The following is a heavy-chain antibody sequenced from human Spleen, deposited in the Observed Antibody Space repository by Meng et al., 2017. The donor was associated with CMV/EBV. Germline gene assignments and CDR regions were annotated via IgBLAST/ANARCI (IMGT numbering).Heavy chain of an antibody. D-gene: IGHD2-2*02. Sequence: GGSLRLSCAASGSSFSSYMMTWVRQAPGKGLEWVSSISGTSRYIYYADSLKGRFTISRDNARNSLYLQMNSLRAEDTAVYYCAREKGYCTSTTCYTDRQVLDYWGQGTQVTVSS. CDR3: AREKGYCTSTTCYTDRQVLDY. CDR2: ISGTSRYI. V-gene: IGHV3-21*01. J-gene: IGHJ4*02. CDR1: GSSFSSYM.